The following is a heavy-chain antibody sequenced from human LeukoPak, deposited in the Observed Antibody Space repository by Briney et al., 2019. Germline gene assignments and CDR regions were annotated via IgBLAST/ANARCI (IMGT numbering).Heavy chain of an antibody. CDR3: TRAPIPGNY. CDR1: GYTFTTYD. J-gene: IGHJ4*02. CDR2: MNPHSGNT. Sequence: ASVKVSCKASGYTFTTYDINWVRQAAGQRLDWMGWMNPHSGNTGYAQKFQGRVTMTRDTSISTAYMELSSLTSADTAVYYCTRAPIPGNYWGQGTLVTVSS. V-gene: IGHV1-8*01. D-gene: IGHD3-10*01.